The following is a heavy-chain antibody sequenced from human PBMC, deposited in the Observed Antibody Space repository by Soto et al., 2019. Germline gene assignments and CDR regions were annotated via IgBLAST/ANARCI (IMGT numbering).Heavy chain of an antibody. CDR2: IIPIFGTA. Sequence: GASVKVSCKASGGTFSSYAISWVRQAPGQGLEWMGGIIPIFGTANYAQKFQGRVTITADESTSTAYMELSSLRSEDTAVYYCASVGDSSGYYLNWFGPWGQGTLVTVSS. CDR3: ASVGDSSGYYLNWFGP. D-gene: IGHD3-22*01. J-gene: IGHJ5*02. V-gene: IGHV1-69*13. CDR1: GGTFSSYA.